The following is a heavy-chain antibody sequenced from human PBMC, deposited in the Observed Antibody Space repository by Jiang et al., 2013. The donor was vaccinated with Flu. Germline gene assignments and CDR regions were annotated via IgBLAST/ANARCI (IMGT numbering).Heavy chain of an antibody. Sequence: VQLVESGGGLVKPGGSLRLSCAASRFSFSDYYMAWIRRRPGKGLEWISYISSDGQTVQYADSVRGRFTLSRDNAEKSLSLLLENLRAEDTAVYYCARVFLGNDYGAFEMWGQGAVVTVSS. J-gene: IGHJ3*02. CDR2: ISSDGQTV. CDR3: ARVFLGNDYGAFEM. D-gene: IGHD3-16*01. CDR1: RFSFSDYY. V-gene: IGHV3-11*01.